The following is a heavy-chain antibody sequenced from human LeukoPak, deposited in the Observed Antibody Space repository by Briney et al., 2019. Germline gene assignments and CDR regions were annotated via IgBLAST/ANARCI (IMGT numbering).Heavy chain of an antibody. V-gene: IGHV4-38-2*02. Sequence: SETLSLTCTVSGYSISSGYYWGWIRQPPGKGLEWIGSIYHSGRTYYNPSLKSRVTISVDTSKNQFSLKLSSVTAADTAKYYCAREPLHYYGGRFDPWGQGTLVTVSS. D-gene: IGHD3-10*01. CDR1: GYSISSGYY. CDR3: AREPLHYYGGRFDP. CDR2: IYHSGRT. J-gene: IGHJ5*02.